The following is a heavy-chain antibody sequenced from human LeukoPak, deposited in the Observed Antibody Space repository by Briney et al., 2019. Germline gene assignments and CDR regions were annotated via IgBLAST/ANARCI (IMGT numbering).Heavy chain of an antibody. CDR1: GYTFTSYD. CDR3: ARGGYCSGGSCYPMGMDV. V-gene: IGHV1-8*01. CDR2: MNPNSGNT. D-gene: IGHD2-15*01. Sequence: GASVKVSCKASGYTFTSYDINWVRQATGQGLEWMGWMNPNSGNTGYAQKFQGRVTMTRNTSISTAYMELSSLRSEDTAVYYCARGGYCSGGSCYPMGMDVWGQGTTVTVYS. J-gene: IGHJ6*02.